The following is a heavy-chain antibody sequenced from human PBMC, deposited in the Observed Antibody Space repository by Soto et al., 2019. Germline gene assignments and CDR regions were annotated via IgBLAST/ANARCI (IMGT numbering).Heavy chain of an antibody. Sequence: GGSMILSWAAVGFPFSSYIMNWVRQAPGKGLEWVSYISSSSSTIYYAAPVKGRFTISRDDSENTLYLQMNNLKTEDTAVYYCSHGYYQYFDSWGQGTLVTVSS. D-gene: IGHD5-18*01. CDR3: SHGYYQYFDS. J-gene: IGHJ4*02. CDR2: ISSSSSTI. V-gene: IGHV3-48*04. CDR1: GFPFSSYI.